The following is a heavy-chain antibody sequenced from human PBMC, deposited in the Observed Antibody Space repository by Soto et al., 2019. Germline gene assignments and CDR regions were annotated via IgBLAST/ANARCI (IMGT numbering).Heavy chain of an antibody. Sequence: EVQLVESGGGLVQPGGSLRLSCAASGFSISGSGIHWVRQASGKGLEWVARIRDRTNGYATGFAASVQGRFSIARDDSKNTAFLRMNRLNAEDRAVYYCTRVDATGDRAFEIWGQGTMVTVSS. J-gene: IGHJ3*02. CDR2: IRDRTNGYAT. D-gene: IGHD1-1*01. CDR1: GFSISGSG. V-gene: IGHV3-73*01. CDR3: TRVDATGDRAFEI.